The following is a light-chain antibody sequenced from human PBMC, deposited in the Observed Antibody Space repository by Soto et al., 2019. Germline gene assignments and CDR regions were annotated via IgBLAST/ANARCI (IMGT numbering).Light chain of an antibody. CDR2: GNS. CDR1: RSNIGAGYD. Sequence: QSVLTQPPSVSGAPGQRVTISCTGSRSNIGAGYDVHWYQQLPGTAPKLLIYGNSNRPSGVPDQFSGSKSGTSASLAITGLQAEDEADYYCQSYDSSLSGYVVFGGGTQLTVL. CDR3: QSYDSSLSGYVV. J-gene: IGLJ2*01. V-gene: IGLV1-40*01.